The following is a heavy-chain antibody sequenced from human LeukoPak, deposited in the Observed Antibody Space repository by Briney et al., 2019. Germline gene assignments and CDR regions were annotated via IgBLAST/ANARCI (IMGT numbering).Heavy chain of an antibody. J-gene: IGHJ4*02. D-gene: IGHD1-14*01. CDR2: VYSSGST. CDR1: GVSMSSSSYY. CDR3: ARHLLRTSTSFDY. V-gene: IGHV4-39*07. Sequence: SETLSLTCTVSGVSMSSSSYYWGWIRQPPGKGLEWIGSVYSSGSTSSNPSLKSRVTISVDTSKNQFSLKLSSVTAADTAVYYCARHLLRTSTSFDYWDQGNLVTVSS.